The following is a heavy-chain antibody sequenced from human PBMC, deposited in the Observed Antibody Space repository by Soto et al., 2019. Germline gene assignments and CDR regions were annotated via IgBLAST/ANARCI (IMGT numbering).Heavy chain of an antibody. Sequence: SLRLSCAASGFTFSSYGMHWVRQAPGKGLEWVAVISYDGSNKYYADSVKGRFTISRDNSKNTLYLQMNSLRAEDTAVYYCAKAPRDDFWSGYYTWVQYYYYCGMDVWGQGTTVTVSS. CDR1: GFTFSSYG. V-gene: IGHV3-30*18. CDR3: AKAPRDDFWSGYYTWVQYYYYCGMDV. D-gene: IGHD3-3*01. J-gene: IGHJ6*02. CDR2: ISYDGSNK.